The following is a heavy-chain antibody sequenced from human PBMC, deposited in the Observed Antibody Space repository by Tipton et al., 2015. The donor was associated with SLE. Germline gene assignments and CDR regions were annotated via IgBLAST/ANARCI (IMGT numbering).Heavy chain of an antibody. J-gene: IGHJ4*02. CDR3: AKDRVDFWSGGFDY. Sequence: SLRLSCAASGFTFDDYAMHWVRQAPGKGLEWVSGISWNSGSTIYYADSVKGRFTISRDNSKNSLYLQMNSLRTEDTALYYCAKDRVDFWSGGFDYWGQGTLVTVSS. V-gene: IGHV3-43*02. CDR2: ISWNSGSTI. D-gene: IGHD3-3*01. CDR1: GFTFDDYA.